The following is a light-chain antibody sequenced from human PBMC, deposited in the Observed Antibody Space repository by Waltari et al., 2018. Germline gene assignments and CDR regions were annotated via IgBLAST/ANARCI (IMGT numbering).Light chain of an antibody. J-gene: IGKJ2*01. CDR3: QQHHNLPYT. Sequence: DIQMTQSPSSLSASVGDRVTITCQATQDIYNYLNWYHQKPGADPKLLIYDASYFQPGAPSRVSGGRYGTDFTFTISSLQPDDIGTYYCQQHHNLPYTFGQGTK. V-gene: IGKV1-33*01. CDR2: DAS. CDR1: QDIYNY.